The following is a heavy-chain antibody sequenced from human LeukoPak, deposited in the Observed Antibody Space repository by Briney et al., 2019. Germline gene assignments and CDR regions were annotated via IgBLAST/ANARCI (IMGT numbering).Heavy chain of an antibody. V-gene: IGHV3-33*01. J-gene: IGHJ4*02. D-gene: IGHD6-19*01. CDR3: ASTSGCYEPIDY. CDR2: IWYDGSNK. Sequence: GGSLRLSCAASGFTFSSYGMHWVRQAPGKGLEWVAVIWYDGSNKYYADSVKGRFTISRDNSKNTLYLQMNSLRAEDTAVYYLASTSGCYEPIDYRGQGTLVTVSS. CDR1: GFTFSSYG.